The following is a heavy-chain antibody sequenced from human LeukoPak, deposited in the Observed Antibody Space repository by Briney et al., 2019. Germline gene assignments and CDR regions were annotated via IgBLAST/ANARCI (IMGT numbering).Heavy chain of an antibody. J-gene: IGHJ4*02. D-gene: IGHD5-24*01. CDR3: VGVRYNYGLSAY. CDR2: ISYDGSNK. CDR1: GFTFSSYA. V-gene: IGHV3-30-3*01. Sequence: GGSLRLSCAASGFTFSSYAMHWVRQAPGKGLEWVAVISYDGSNKYYADPVRGRSTISRDNSKNTLHLQVNNLRADDTAIYYCVGVRYNYGLSAYWGQGTLVIVSS.